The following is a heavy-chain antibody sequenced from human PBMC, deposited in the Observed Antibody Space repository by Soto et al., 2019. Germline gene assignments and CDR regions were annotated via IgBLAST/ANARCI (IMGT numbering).Heavy chain of an antibody. CDR2: ISGSGGST. Sequence: GGSLRLSCAASGFTFSSYAMSWVRQAPGKGLEWVSAISGSGGSTYYADSVKGRFTISRDNSKNTLYLQMNSLRAEDTAVYYCAKRYCSSTSCRTGHFDYWGQGTLVTVSS. J-gene: IGHJ4*02. CDR1: GFTFSSYA. D-gene: IGHD2-2*01. V-gene: IGHV3-23*01. CDR3: AKRYCSSTSCRTGHFDY.